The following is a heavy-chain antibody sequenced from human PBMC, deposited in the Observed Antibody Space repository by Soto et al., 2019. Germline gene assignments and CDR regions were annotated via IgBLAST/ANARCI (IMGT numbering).Heavy chain of an antibody. V-gene: IGHV1-69*13. CDR1: GGTFSSYA. D-gene: IGHD6-6*01. CDR3: ARIPPTHMNSSSSPAYYYYGMDV. CDR2: IIPIFGTA. J-gene: IGHJ6*02. Sequence: GASVKVSCKASGGTFSSYAISWVRQAPGQGLEWMGGIIPIFGTANYAQKFQGRVTITADESTSTAYMELSSLRSEDTAVYYCARIPPTHMNSSSSPAYYYYGMDVWGQGTTVTVAS.